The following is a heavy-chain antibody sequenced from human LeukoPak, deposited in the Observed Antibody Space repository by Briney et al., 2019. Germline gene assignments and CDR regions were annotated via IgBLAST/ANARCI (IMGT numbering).Heavy chain of an antibody. CDR1: GCTFTGYY. V-gene: IGHV1-2*02. CDR3: ARDRLRFLEWLSDLHFDY. D-gene: IGHD3-3*01. CDR2: INPNSGGT. J-gene: IGHJ4*02. Sequence: ASVKVSCKASGCTFTGYYMHWVRQAPGQGLEWMGWINPNSGGTNYAQKFQGRVTMTRDTSISTAYMELSRLRSDDTAVYYCARDRLRFLEWLSDLHFDYWGQGTLVTVSS.